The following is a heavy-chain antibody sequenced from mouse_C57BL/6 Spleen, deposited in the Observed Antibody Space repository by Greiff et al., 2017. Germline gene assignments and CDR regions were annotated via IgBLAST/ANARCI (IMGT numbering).Heavy chain of an antibody. Sequence: QVQLQQPGAELVRPGSSVKLSCKASGYTFTSYWMRWVKQRPIQGLEWIGNIDPSDSETHYNQKFKDKATLTVDKSSSTAYMQLSSLTSEDSAVYYWAREITTVVGYFDYWGQGTTLTVSS. V-gene: IGHV1-52*01. J-gene: IGHJ2*01. CDR1: GYTFTSYW. CDR2: IDPSDSET. D-gene: IGHD1-1*01. CDR3: AREITTVVGYFDY.